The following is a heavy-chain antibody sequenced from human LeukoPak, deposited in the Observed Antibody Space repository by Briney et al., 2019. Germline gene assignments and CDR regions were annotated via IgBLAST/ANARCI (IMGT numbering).Heavy chain of an antibody. Sequence: SETLSLTCTVSGGSISSYYWSWIRQPPGKGLEWIGYIYYSGSTNYNPSLKSRVTISVDTSKNQFSLKLGSVTAADTAVYYCAKNGGDYGDYTLLTRSAFDIWGQGTMVTVSS. CDR2: IYYSGST. CDR3: AKNGGDYGDYTLLTRSAFDI. V-gene: IGHV4-59*08. J-gene: IGHJ3*02. CDR1: GGSISSYY. D-gene: IGHD4-17*01.